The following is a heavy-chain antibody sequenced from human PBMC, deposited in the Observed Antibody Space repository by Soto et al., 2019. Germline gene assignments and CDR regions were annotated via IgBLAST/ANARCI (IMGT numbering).Heavy chain of an antibody. V-gene: IGHV3-66*01. Sequence: GGSLRLSCAASGFTVSSNYMTWVRQAPGKGLEWVSVIYSGGSTYYADSVKGRFTISRDNSKNMLYLQMNSLRAEDTAVYYCAREYDGYWGQGTLVTVSS. D-gene: IGHD2-8*01. CDR2: IYSGGST. CDR3: AREYDGY. CDR1: GFTVSSNY. J-gene: IGHJ4*02.